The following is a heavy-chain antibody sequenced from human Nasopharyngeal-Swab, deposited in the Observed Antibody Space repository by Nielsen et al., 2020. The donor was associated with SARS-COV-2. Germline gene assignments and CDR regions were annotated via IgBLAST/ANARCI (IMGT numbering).Heavy chain of an antibody. CDR2: SRVKANSYTA. J-gene: IGHJ4*02. CDR1: GFTFSIYV. CDR3: ARVGICNNDWCGSYDS. V-gene: IGHV3-72*01. Sequence: GGSLKISCSASGFTFSIYVMHWVRQAPGKGLEWLGHSRVKANSYTAEYAASVTGRFTFSREESKNLLYLQMNSLKTEDTAVYYCARVGICNNDWCGSYDSWGQGTLVTVSS. D-gene: IGHD3-9*01.